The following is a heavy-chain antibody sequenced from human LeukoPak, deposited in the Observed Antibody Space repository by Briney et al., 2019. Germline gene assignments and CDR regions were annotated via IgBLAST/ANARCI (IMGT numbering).Heavy chain of an antibody. V-gene: IGHV1-18*01. CDR3: ARLVGMVRGVIIANWFDP. Sequence: ASVTVSCKASGYTFTSYGISWVRQAPGQGLEWMGWISAYNGNTNYAQKLQGRVTMTTDTSTSTAYMELRSLRSDDTAVYYCARLVGMVRGVIIANWFDPWGQGTLVTVSS. D-gene: IGHD3-10*01. CDR1: GYTFTSYG. J-gene: IGHJ5*02. CDR2: ISAYNGNT.